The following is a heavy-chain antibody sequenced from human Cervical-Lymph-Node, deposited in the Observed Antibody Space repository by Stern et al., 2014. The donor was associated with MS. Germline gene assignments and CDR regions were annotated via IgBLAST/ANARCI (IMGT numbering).Heavy chain of an antibody. J-gene: IGHJ4*02. Sequence: QMQLVQSGAEVKKPGASVKVSCEASGYTFTAYYMHWVRQAPGQGLEWMGQIDPKSGDTNYAQKFQGRVTMTRDTSLSTAYMELSSLRSDDAAVFYCATLTHGMLFDNWGQGTLVTVSS. CDR3: ATLTHGMLFDN. CDR1: GYTFTAYY. CDR2: IDPKSGDT. D-gene: IGHD1-1*01. V-gene: IGHV1-2*06.